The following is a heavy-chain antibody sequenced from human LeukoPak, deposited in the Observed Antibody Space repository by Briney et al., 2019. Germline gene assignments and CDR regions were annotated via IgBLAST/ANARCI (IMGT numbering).Heavy chain of an antibody. D-gene: IGHD3-3*01. V-gene: IGHV1-8*01. CDR1: GYTFTSYD. CDR3: ARLRVTIFGVVIIHWFDP. Sequence: ASVKVSCKASGYTFTSYDINCVRQATGQGLEWMGWMNPNSGNTGYAQKFQGRVTMTRNTSISTAYMELSSLRSEDTAVYYCARLRVTIFGVVIIHWFDPWGQGTLVTVSS. J-gene: IGHJ5*02. CDR2: MNPNSGNT.